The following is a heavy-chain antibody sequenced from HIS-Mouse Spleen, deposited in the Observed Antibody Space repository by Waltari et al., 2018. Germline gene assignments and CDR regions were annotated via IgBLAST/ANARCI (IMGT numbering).Heavy chain of an antibody. CDR2: IYYSGST. J-gene: IGHJ2*01. D-gene: IGHD6-13*01. V-gene: IGHV4-39*07. CDR3: AREIPYSSSWYDWYFDL. Sequence: QLQLQESGPGLVKPSETLSPTCTVPGGSISSSSYYRGWIRQPPGKGLEWIGSIYYSGSTYYNPSLKSRVTISVDTSKNQFSLKLSSVTAADTAVYYCAREIPYSSSWYDWYFDLWGRGTLVTVSS. CDR1: GGSISSSSYY.